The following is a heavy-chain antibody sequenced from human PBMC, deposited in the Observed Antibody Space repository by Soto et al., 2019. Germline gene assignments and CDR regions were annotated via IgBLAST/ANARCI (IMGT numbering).Heavy chain of an antibody. Sequence: GGSLRLSCAASGFTFSSYSMNWVRQAPGKGLEWVSSISSSSSYIYYADSVKGRFTISRDNAKNSLYLQMNSLRAEDTAVYYCAREPAASAPFDIWGQGTMVTVSS. CDR2: ISSSSSYI. V-gene: IGHV3-21*01. CDR3: AREPAASAPFDI. CDR1: GFTFSSYS. J-gene: IGHJ3*02. D-gene: IGHD2-2*01.